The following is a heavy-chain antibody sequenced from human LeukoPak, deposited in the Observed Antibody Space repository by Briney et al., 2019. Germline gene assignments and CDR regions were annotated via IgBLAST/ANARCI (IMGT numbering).Heavy chain of an antibody. V-gene: IGHV3-53*01. CDR1: GFTVSSTY. D-gene: IGHD3-10*01. Sequence: GGSLRLSCAASGFTVSSTYMAWVRQAPGKGLEWVSIIYSSTSTYYADSVKGRFTISRDNSKNTLYLQMNSLRAEDTAVYYCARALWFGGYYFDYWGQGTLVTVSS. CDR2: IYSSTST. CDR3: ARALWFGGYYFDY. J-gene: IGHJ4*02.